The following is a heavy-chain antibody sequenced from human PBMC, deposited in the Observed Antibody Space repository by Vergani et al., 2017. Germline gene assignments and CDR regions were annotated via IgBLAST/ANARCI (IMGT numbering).Heavy chain of an antibody. CDR1: GFTFSSYS. V-gene: IGHV3-48*01. CDR2: ISSSSSTI. Sequence: EVQLVESGGGLVQPGGSLRLSCAASGFTFSSYSMNWVRQAPGKGLEWVSYISSSSSTIYYANSVKGLFTISRDNAKKSLYLQMNSLRVEDTAVYYCASAGDFWSGYAQDYWGQGTLVTVSS. J-gene: IGHJ4*02. CDR3: ASAGDFWSGYAQDY. D-gene: IGHD3-3*01.